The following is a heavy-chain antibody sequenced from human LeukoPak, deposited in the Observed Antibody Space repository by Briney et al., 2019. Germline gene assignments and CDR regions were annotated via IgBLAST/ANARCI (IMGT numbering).Heavy chain of an antibody. Sequence: KASCKASGYTFTGYYMHWVRQMPGKGLEWMGIIYPVDSKTRYSPSFQGQVTISADKSISTAYLQWSSLSDTDTAMYYCARHSSVAGTSGCFDSWGQGTLVTVSS. CDR1: GYTFTGYY. D-gene: IGHD6-19*01. CDR2: IYPVDSKT. CDR3: ARHSSVAGTSGCFDS. J-gene: IGHJ5*01. V-gene: IGHV5-51*01.